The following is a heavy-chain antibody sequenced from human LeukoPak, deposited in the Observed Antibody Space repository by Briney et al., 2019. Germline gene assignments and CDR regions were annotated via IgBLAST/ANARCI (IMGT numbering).Heavy chain of an antibody. V-gene: IGHV4-4*02. J-gene: IGHJ4*02. CDR1: GGSIGSSNW. CDR3: ARAQRGLRFFAY. CDR2: IYHSGST. D-gene: IGHD3-3*01. Sequence: PSGTLSLTCAVSGGSIGSSNWWSWVRQPPGKGLEWIGEIYHSGSTNYNPSLKSRVTISVDTSKNQFSLKLSSVTAADTAVYYCARAQRGLRFFAYWGQGTPVTVSS.